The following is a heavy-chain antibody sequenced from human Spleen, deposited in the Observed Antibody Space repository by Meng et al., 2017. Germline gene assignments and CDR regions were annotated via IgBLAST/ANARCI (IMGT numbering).Heavy chain of an antibody. CDR3: ASPQVG. D-gene: IGHD1-26*01. Sequence: GESLKISCAASGFTFSTYWMHWVRQAPGKGLVWVSRMKSDVSTASHAEFVKGRFTISRDNAKNTIYLQMNSLRVEDTGVYYCASPQVGWGQGTLVTVSS. V-gene: IGHV3-74*01. CDR1: GFTFSTYW. CDR2: MKSDVSTA. J-gene: IGHJ4*02.